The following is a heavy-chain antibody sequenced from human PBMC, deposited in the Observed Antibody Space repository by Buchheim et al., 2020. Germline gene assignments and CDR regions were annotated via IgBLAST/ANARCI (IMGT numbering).Heavy chain of an antibody. Sequence: QVQLVESGGGVVQPGRSLRLSCAASGFTFSSYAMHWVRQAPGKGLEWVAVISYDGSNKYYADSVKGRFTISRDNSKNTLYLQMNSLRAEDTAVYYCARGRRAYYYYGMDVWGQGT. CDR2: ISYDGSNK. CDR1: GFTFSSYA. V-gene: IGHV3-30*04. J-gene: IGHJ6*02. CDR3: ARGRRAYYYYGMDV.